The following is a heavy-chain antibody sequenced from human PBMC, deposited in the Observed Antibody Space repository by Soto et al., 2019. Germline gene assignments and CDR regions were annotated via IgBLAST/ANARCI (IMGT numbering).Heavy chain of an antibody. CDR1: GFSFSAFG. J-gene: IGHJ4*02. V-gene: IGHV3-30*04. D-gene: IGHD2-8*01. CDR2: ISNDGSHA. Sequence: QVQMVESGGGVVQPGRSLRLSCAASGFSFSAFGMQWVRQAPGGGLEAVAFISNDGSHASYADSVRGRFTISRDNSKNTLSLQMNSLTADDTAVSYFMSVMVFWGQGTLVTVSS. CDR3: MSVMVF.